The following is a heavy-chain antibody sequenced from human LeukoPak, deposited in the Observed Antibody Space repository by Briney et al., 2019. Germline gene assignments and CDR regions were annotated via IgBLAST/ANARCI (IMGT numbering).Heavy chain of an antibody. CDR3: ARHGGYSSSTRAVDY. J-gene: IGHJ4*02. CDR2: IYPGDSDT. CDR1: GYSLTSYW. Sequence: GESLKISCKGSGYSLTSYWIGWVRQMPGKGLEGMGSIYPGDSDTRYSPSFEGQVTISADKSNSTARLERSSLKASDTAMYYCARHGGYSSSTRAVDYWGQGTLVTVSS. V-gene: IGHV5-51*01. D-gene: IGHD6-13*01.